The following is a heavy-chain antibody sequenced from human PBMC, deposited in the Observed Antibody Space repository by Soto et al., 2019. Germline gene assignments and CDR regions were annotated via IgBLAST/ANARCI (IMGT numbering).Heavy chain of an antibody. Sequence: QTEGSLSLSCAASGFIFEDYGMNWIRQAPGKGLEWVAVIPNDGVNTYYAACVRGRLTISSDNNNNTLFLHMTGLMPGDTGVYYYARHSGGRFDFWGHGTPVTVSS. CDR3: ARHSGGRFDF. D-gene: IGHD6-13*01. CDR1: GFIFEDYG. J-gene: IGHJ4*01. V-gene: IGHV3-30*03. CDR2: IPNDGVNT.